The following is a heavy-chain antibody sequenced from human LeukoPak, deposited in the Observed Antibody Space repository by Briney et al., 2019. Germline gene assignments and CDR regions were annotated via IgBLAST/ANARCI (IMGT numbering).Heavy chain of an antibody. Sequence: ASVKVSCKASGYTFTSYYMHWVRQAPGQGLEWMGIINPSGGSTSNAQKFQGRVTMTRDTSTSTVYMELSSLRSEDTAVYYCARDVLHCSGGSCYSGPFDYYYYYGMDVWGQGTTVTVSS. V-gene: IGHV1-46*01. CDR1: GYTFTSYY. CDR3: ARDVLHCSGGSCYSGPFDYYYYYGMDV. D-gene: IGHD2-15*01. J-gene: IGHJ6*02. CDR2: INPSGGST.